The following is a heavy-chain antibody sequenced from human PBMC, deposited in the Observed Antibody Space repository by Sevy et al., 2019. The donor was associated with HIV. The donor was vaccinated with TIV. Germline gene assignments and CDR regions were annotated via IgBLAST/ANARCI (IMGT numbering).Heavy chain of an antibody. CDR3: AKAPTRVAEALDENVYYDY. D-gene: IGHD2-15*01. Sequence: GGSLRLSCAASGFTFSNYAMHWVRQAPGKGLEWVSVASYDGSNKYYADSVKGRFTISRDNSKNTPDLQMNSLRAEDTAVYYCAKAPTRVAEALDENVYYDYWGQGTLVTVSS. CDR2: ASYDGSNK. CDR1: GFTFSNYA. V-gene: IGHV3-30-3*01. J-gene: IGHJ4*02.